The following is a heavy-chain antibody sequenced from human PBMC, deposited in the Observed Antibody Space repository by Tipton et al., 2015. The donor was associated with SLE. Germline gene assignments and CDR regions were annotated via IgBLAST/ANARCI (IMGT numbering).Heavy chain of an antibody. J-gene: IGHJ4*02. CDR3: AKDLGYSASGIDF. CDR1: GFTFRSYG. CDR2: IWFDGNKK. D-gene: IGHD3-10*01. Sequence: SLRLSCAASGFTFRSYGMHWVRQAPGKGLEWVAVIWFDGNKKYYADSVEGRLTISRDNSKDTLYLQMNSLRVEDTAMYYCAKDLGYSASGIDFWGQGILVTVSS. V-gene: IGHV3-30*18.